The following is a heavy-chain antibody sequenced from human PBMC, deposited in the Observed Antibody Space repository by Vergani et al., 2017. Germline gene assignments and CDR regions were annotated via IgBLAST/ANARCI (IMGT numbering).Heavy chain of an antibody. J-gene: IGHJ5*02. CDR2: INHSGST. Sequence: QVQLQQWGAGLLKPSETLSLTCAVYGGSFSGYYWSWIRQPPGKGLEWIGEINHSGSTNYNPSLKRRVTISVDTSKNQFSLKLSSVTAADTAVYYCARNDTYYDFWSGYTSPHWFDPWGQGTLVTVSS. CDR1: GGSFSGYY. CDR3: ARNDTYYDFWSGYTSPHWFDP. V-gene: IGHV4-34*01. D-gene: IGHD3-3*01.